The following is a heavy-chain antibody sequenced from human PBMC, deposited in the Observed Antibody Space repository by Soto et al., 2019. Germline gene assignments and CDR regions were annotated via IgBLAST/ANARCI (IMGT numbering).Heavy chain of an antibody. Sequence: QVQLEQSGAEVKKPGASVKVSCKASGYIFTGYYMHWVRQAPGQGLEWMGWINPKSGGTNYAQKFQDWVTMARDTSISTAYMELSRLRSDDTAVYYCARDSGSSSYSFDPWGQGTLVTVSS. J-gene: IGHJ5*02. CDR2: INPKSGGT. CDR3: ARDSGSSSYSFDP. D-gene: IGHD6-13*01. CDR1: GYIFTGYY. V-gene: IGHV1-2*04.